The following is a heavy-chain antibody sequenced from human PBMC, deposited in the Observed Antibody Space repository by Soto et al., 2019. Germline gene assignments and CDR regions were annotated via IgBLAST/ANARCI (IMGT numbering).Heavy chain of an antibody. D-gene: IGHD2-2*01. J-gene: IGHJ4*02. CDR1: GESFSGYI. CDR2: INHSGSA. CDR3: ARARPHIVLVPAAIVN. V-gene: IGHV4-34*01. Sequence: SETLSLTCAVYGESFSGYIWTWMRQTPGKGLQWIGQINHSGSANYNPSLKSRVTISVDTSKNQFSLKLSSVTAADTAVYYCARARPHIVLVPAAIVNWGQGTLVTVSS.